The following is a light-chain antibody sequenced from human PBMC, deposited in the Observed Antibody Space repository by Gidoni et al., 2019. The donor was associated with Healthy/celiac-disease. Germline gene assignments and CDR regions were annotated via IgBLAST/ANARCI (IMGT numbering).Light chain of an antibody. V-gene: IGKV1-5*03. CDR1: QSISSW. J-gene: IGKJ2*02. Sequence: DIQMTQSPSTLSASVGDRVTITCRASQSISSWLAWYQQKPGKAPKLLIYKASSLESGVPSRFSGSGSESEFTLTISSLQPDDFATYYCQQYNSYPWTFGQXTKLEIK. CDR2: KAS. CDR3: QQYNSYPWT.